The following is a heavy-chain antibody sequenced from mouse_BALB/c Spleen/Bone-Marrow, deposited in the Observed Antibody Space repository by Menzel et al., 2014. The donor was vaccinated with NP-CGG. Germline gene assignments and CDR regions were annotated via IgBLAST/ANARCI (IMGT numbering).Heavy chain of an antibody. Sequence: EVQLQESGGGLVQPGGSLKLSCAASGFDFSRYWMSWVRQAPGKGLEWIGEINPDSSTINYTPSLKDKFIISRDNAKNALFLRMSKVRSEDTALYYCASLHYYGFFAYWGQGTLVTVSA. CDR1: GFDFSRYW. V-gene: IGHV4-1*02. CDR3: ASLHYYGFFAY. J-gene: IGHJ3*01. CDR2: INPDSSTI. D-gene: IGHD1-2*01.